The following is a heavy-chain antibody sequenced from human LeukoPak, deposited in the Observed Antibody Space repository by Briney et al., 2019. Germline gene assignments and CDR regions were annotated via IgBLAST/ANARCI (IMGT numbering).Heavy chain of an antibody. J-gene: IGHJ3*02. D-gene: IGHD3-10*01. Sequence: GASLRLSCAASGFTFSSYAMSWVRQAPGKGLEWVAVIASDGSHTFYVESVKGRFTISRDNSKNTLYLQMNSLRAEDTAVYFCARERQDTIVHSGAFDIWGQGTMVTVSS. V-gene: IGHV3-30-3*01. CDR3: ARERQDTIVHSGAFDI. CDR2: IASDGSHT. CDR1: GFTFSSYA.